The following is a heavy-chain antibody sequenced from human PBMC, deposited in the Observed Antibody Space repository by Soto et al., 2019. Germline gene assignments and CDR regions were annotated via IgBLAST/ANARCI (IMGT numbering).Heavy chain of an antibody. Sequence: GGSLRLSCAASGVTFSSYSMNWVRQAPGKGLEWVSYISSSSSTIYYADSVKGRFTISRDNAKNSLYLQMNSLRDEDTAVYYCAREPLWFGELLFIGYLDYWGQGTLVTVSS. CDR2: ISSSSSTI. J-gene: IGHJ4*02. CDR3: AREPLWFGELLFIGYLDY. CDR1: GVTFSSYS. D-gene: IGHD3-10*01. V-gene: IGHV3-48*02.